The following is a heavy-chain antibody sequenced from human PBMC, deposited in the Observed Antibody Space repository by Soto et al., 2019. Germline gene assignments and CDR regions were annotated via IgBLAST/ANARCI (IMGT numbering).Heavy chain of an antibody. J-gene: IGHJ5*02. CDR3: ARRVGATRTYRFDP. CDR1: GYTFTSYA. D-gene: IGHD1-26*01. Sequence: GASVKVSCKASGYTFTSYAMHWVRQAPGQRLEWMGWINAGNGNTKYSQKFQGRVTITRDTSASTAYMELSSLRSEDTAVYYCARRVGATRTYRFDPWGQGTLVTVSS. V-gene: IGHV1-3*01. CDR2: INAGNGNT.